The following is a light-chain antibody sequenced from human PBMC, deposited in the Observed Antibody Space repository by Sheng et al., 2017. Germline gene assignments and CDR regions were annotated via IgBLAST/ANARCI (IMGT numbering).Light chain of an antibody. V-gene: IGKV1-12*01. J-gene: IGKJ3*01. CDR1: RGIDIW. CDR3: QQANSFPFT. Sequence: DIQLTQSPSAMSPSVGDRVTLTCRASRGIDIWLAWYQQKPGKAPELLIYAASRLQSGVPSRFSGSGSGTDFTLTISSLQPEDSATYYCQQANSFPFTFGPGTTVDVK. CDR2: AAS.